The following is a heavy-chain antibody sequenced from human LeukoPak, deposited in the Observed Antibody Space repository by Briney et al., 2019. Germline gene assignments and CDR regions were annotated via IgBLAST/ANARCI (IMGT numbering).Heavy chain of an antibody. CDR2: IHSSGNS. Sequence: SETLSLTCSVSTGSVNSGVYYWGWVRQPPGKGLEWIGSIHSSGNSYCNPSLKSRVTLSVDTSKNQFSLKLSSVTAADRAVYYCAKHEGSYYDKSGYTFDFWGLGTLVSVSS. CDR3: AKHEGSYYDKSGYTFDF. D-gene: IGHD3-22*01. J-gene: IGHJ4*02. V-gene: IGHV4-39*01. CDR1: TGSVNSGVYY.